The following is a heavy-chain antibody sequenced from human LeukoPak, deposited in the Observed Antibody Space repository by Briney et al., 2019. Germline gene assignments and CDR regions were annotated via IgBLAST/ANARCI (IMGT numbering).Heavy chain of an antibody. CDR2: INRSGTT. CDR3: ASGVVPAVSHY. Sequence: ASETLSLTCTVSGGSFSGYYWSWICQPPGKGLEWIGEINRSGTTKYNPSLKSRVTISVDTSKNQFSLKLSSVTAADTAVYYCASGVVPAVSHYWGQGTLVTVSS. D-gene: IGHD2-2*01. J-gene: IGHJ4*02. V-gene: IGHV4-34*01. CDR1: GGSFSGYY.